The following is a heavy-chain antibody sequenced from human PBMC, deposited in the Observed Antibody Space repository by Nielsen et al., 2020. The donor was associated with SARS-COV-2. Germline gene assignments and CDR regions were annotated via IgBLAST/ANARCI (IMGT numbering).Heavy chain of an antibody. J-gene: IGHJ5*02. Sequence: GESLKISCAASGFTFDDYGMSWVRQAPGKGLGWVSGINWNGGSTGYADSVKGRFTISRDNAKNSLYLQMNSLRAEDTALYHCARAAPLWFGELSPSDPWGQGTLVTVSS. D-gene: IGHD3-10*01. CDR3: ARAAPLWFGELSPSDP. CDR2: INWNGGST. CDR1: GFTFDDYG. V-gene: IGHV3-20*01.